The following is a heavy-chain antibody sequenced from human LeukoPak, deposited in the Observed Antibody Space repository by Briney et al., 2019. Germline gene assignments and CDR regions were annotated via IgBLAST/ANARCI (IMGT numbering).Heavy chain of an antibody. V-gene: IGHV3-7*01. Sequence: GGSLRLSCAASGFTFSSYWMNWVRQAPGKGLEWVANIKQDGSEKYYVDSVKGRFTISRDNAKNSLYLQMNSLRAEDTAVYYCARDGVAGTYYYYYGMDVWGQGTTVTVSS. CDR1: GFTFSSYW. J-gene: IGHJ6*02. CDR3: ARDGVAGTYYYYYGMDV. CDR2: IKQDGSEK. D-gene: IGHD6-19*01.